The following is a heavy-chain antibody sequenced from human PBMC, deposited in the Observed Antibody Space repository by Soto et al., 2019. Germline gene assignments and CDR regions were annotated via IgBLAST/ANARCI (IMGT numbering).Heavy chain of an antibody. CDR3: ARHAGNSWKGDYFDY. J-gene: IGHJ4*02. D-gene: IGHD6-13*01. V-gene: IGHV5-51*01. Sequence: PGESLKISCQASGCSFSSSWIGWVRQMPGKGLERMGIIDPNDSQTIYSPSFQGQVTISADKSIDTAYLQWSSLKTSDTAMYYCARHAGNSWKGDYFDYWGQGALVTVSS. CDR1: GCSFSSSW. CDR2: IDPNDSQT.